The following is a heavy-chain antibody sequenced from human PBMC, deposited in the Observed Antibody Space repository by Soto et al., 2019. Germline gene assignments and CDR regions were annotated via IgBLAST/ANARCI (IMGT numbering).Heavy chain of an antibody. D-gene: IGHD2-15*01. Sequence: EVQLGESGGGLVQPGGSLRLSCAASGFTFSRYSMNWVRQAPGKGLEWVSYISSSSSMIYYADSVKGRFTTSRDNAKNSLYLKMNRLRAEDTAVYYCASDHGVVGATNPDGFDIWGHGTLVTVSS. CDR2: ISSSSSMI. CDR1: GFTFSRYS. CDR3: ASDHGVVGATNPDGFDI. V-gene: IGHV3-48*01. J-gene: IGHJ3*02.